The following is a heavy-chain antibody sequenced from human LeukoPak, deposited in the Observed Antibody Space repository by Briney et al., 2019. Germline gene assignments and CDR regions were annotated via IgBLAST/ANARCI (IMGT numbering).Heavy chain of an antibody. Sequence: ASVKVSCKVSGYTLTELSMHWVRQAPGKGLEWMGGFDREDGDTIYAEKFQGRVSMTEDTSTDTAYMELSSLRSEDTAVYYCATVGVPLGFEEPGMDVWGQGTTVTVSS. CDR1: GYTLTELS. J-gene: IGHJ6*02. D-gene: IGHD3-10*01. V-gene: IGHV1-24*01. CDR2: FDREDGDT. CDR3: ATVGVPLGFEEPGMDV.